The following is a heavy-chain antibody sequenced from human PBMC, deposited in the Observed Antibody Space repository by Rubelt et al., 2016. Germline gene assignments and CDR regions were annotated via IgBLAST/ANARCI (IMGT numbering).Heavy chain of an antibody. J-gene: IGHJ4*02. CDR3: ARGHGFDSGYCGGDCSGY. CDR1: A. V-gene: IGHV1-3*01. CDR2: INAGNGNT. D-gene: IGHD2-21*02. Sequence: AMHWVRQAPGQRLEWMGWINAGNGNTKYSQKFQGRVTITRDTSASTAYMELSSLRSEDTAVYYCARGHGFDSGYCGGDCSGYWGQGTLVTVSS.